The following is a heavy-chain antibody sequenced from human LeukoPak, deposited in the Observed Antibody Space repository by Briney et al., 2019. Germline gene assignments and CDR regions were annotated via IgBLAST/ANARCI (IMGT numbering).Heavy chain of an antibody. Sequence: SETLSLTCTVSGGSISSYYWSWIRQPPGKGLEWIGYIYYSGSTNYNPSLKSRVTISVDTSKNQFSLKLSSVTAADTAVYYCARGGAYCSGGSCPPDYWGQGTLVTVSS. J-gene: IGHJ4*02. D-gene: IGHD2-15*01. V-gene: IGHV4-59*08. CDR3: ARGGAYCSGGSCPPDY. CDR2: IYYSGST. CDR1: GGSISSYY.